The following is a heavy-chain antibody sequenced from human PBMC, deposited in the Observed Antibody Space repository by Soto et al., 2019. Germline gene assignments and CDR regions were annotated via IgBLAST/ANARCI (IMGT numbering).Heavy chain of an antibody. CDR2: IGSRTSDI. CDR1: GFTLSRRT. D-gene: IGHD3-22*01. CDR3: VIDYYDTSGYPSTFDR. V-gene: IGHV3-21*01. Sequence: GGSLRLSCAASGFTLSRRTMNWVSQTPGKGLEWVSFIGSRTSDIYYAGSVKGRFTISRDNAKNSLYLDLIRLRAEDTAVYVSVIDYYDTSGYPSTFDRWGQGTMV. J-gene: IGHJ3*02.